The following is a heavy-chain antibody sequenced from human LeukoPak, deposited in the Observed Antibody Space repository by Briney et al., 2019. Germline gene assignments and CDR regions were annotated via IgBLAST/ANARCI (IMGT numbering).Heavy chain of an antibody. D-gene: IGHD3-3*01. J-gene: IGHJ3*02. CDR2: ISSSSSYI. CDR3: ARQDDFRKDAFDI. CDR1: GFTFSSYS. V-gene: IGHV3-21*01. Sequence: GGSLRLSCAASGFTFSSYSMNWVRQAPGKGLEWVSSISSSSSYIYYADSVKGRFTISRDNSKNTLYLQMNSQRAEDTAVYYCARQDDFRKDAFDIWGQGTMVTVSS.